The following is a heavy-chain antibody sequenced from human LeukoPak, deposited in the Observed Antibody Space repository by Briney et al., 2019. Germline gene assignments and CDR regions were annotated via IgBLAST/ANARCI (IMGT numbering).Heavy chain of an antibody. V-gene: IGHV3-74*01. J-gene: IGHJ4*02. Sequence: PGGSLRLSCAASGFTFRSYWMHWVRQAPGKGLLWISRINSDGSSISYADSVKGRFTISRDNAKNTLYLQMNSLRAEDTAVYYCNYGSGSYPRYWGQGTLVTVSS. CDR3: NYGSGSYPRY. CDR2: INSDGSSI. CDR1: GFTFRSYW. D-gene: IGHD3-10*01.